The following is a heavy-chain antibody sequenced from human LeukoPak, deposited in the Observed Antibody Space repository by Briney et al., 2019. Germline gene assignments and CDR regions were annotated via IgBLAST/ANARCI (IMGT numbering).Heavy chain of an antibody. CDR2: VFHSGTT. CDR3: ARRMATVTESSDS. CDR1: GDSLTRHF. V-gene: IGHV4-59*08. Sequence: KPSETLSLTCNVSGDSLTRHFWSWIRQTPGKGLEWIGYVFHSGTTNYSPSLKSRVTISLDTSKKQFYLRLASVTAADTAVYYCARRMATVTESSDSWGRGTMVSVSS. J-gene: IGHJ3*02. D-gene: IGHD5-24*01.